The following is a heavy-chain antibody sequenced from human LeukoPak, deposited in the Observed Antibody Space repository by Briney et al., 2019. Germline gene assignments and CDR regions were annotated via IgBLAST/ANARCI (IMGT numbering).Heavy chain of an antibody. CDR1: GYTFTSYY. V-gene: IGHV1-46*01. Sequence: ASVKVSCKASGYTFTSYYMHWVRQAPGQGVEWMGIINPSGGSTSYAQKFQGRVTMTRDTSPSTVYMELSSLRSEDTAVYCCARERSIQQQLALGYWGQGTLVTVSS. D-gene: IGHD6-13*01. CDR2: INPSGGST. CDR3: ARERSIQQQLALGY. J-gene: IGHJ4*02.